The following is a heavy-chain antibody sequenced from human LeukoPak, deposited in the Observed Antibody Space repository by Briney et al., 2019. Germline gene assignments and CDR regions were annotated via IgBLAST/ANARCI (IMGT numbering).Heavy chain of an antibody. CDR1: GFSFASYT. Sequence: GGSPRLSCAASGFSFASYTMHWVRQAPGKGLEYVSAISGNGINTYYANSVKGRFTISRDNSKNTLYLQMGSLRGEDMAFYYCARTWDCSTPSCHDFDYWGRGTLVTVSS. J-gene: IGHJ4*02. CDR2: ISGNGINT. D-gene: IGHD2-2*01. CDR3: ARTWDCSTPSCHDFDY. V-gene: IGHV3-64*01.